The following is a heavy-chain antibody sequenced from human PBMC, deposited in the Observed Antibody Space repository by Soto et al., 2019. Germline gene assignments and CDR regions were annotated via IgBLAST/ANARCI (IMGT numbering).Heavy chain of an antibody. Sequence: GGSLRLSCAASGFTFSSYSMNWVRQAPGKGLEWVSYISSSSSTIYYADSVKGRFTISRDNAKNSLYLQMNSLRDEDTAVYYCARDGIVGATTKKWFDPWGQGTLVTAPQ. CDR2: ISSSSSTI. J-gene: IGHJ5*02. CDR1: GFTFSSYS. CDR3: ARDGIVGATTKKWFDP. V-gene: IGHV3-48*02. D-gene: IGHD1-26*01.